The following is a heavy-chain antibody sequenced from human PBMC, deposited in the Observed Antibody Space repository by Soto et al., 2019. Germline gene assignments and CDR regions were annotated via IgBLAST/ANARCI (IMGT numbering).Heavy chain of an antibody. Sequence: QVQLVQSGAEVKKPGASVKVSCKASGYTFTSYGISWVRQAPGQGLEWMGWISAYNGNTNYAQKLQGRVTMTTGTSTSTAYMELRSLRSDDTAVYYCARVYSITMVRGELSEYWGQGALVTVSS. CDR2: ISAYNGNT. J-gene: IGHJ4*02. D-gene: IGHD3-10*01. CDR3: ARVYSITMVRGELSEY. V-gene: IGHV1-18*01. CDR1: GYTFTSYG.